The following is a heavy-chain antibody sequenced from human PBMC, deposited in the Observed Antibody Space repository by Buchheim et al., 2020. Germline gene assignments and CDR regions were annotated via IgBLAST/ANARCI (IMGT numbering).Heavy chain of an antibody. CDR1: GGSISSYY. V-gene: IGHV4-4*08. J-gene: IGHJ4*02. Sequence: QVQLQESGPGLVKPSETLSLTCTVSGGSISSYYWSWIRQPPGKGLEWIGYIYNSGSTNYNPSLESRVTISMDTSQSQFSLKLSSVTAADTAVYYCASLPYCSGSTCYNPFDYWGQGTL. D-gene: IGHD2-15*01. CDR2: IYNSGST. CDR3: ASLPYCSGSTCYNPFDY.